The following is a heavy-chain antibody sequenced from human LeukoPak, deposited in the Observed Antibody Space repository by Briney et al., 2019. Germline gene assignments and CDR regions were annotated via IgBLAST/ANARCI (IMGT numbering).Heavy chain of an antibody. D-gene: IGHD3-22*01. CDR2: IHYSGST. CDR1: GVSITTSY. V-gene: IGHV4-59*01. J-gene: IGHJ3*02. CDR3: ARGYYDSSGYSNTFDI. Sequence: SETLSLTCSVSGVSITTSYWSWIRQPPGKGLEWIGFIHYSGSTNYNPSLKSRATISADTSNNQLSLKVTSVTAADTAVYYCARGYYDSSGYSNTFDIWGQGTTVTVSS.